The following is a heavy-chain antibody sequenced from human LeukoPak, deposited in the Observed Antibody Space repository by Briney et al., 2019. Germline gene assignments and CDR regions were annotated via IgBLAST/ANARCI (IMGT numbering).Heavy chain of an antibody. CDR2: ISSGSRTI. Sequence: GGSLRLSCAASGFTFSSYGMHWVRQAPGRGLEWISYISSGSRTIFYADSVKGRFTISRDNAKNSLYLLMSGLRADDTAVYYCARESITGDRDFDYWGQGTLITVSS. CDR3: ARESITGDRDFDY. J-gene: IGHJ4*02. CDR1: GFTFSSYG. D-gene: IGHD7-27*01. V-gene: IGHV3-48*01.